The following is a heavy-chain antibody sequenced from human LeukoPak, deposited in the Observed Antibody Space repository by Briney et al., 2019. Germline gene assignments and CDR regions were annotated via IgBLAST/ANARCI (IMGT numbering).Heavy chain of an antibody. CDR3: AVERGYCSGGSCLYDYYGMDV. CDR1: GYTFTSYY. D-gene: IGHD2-15*01. CDR2: INPSGGST. Sequence: ASVKVSCKASGYTFTSYYMHWVRQAPGQGLEWMGIINPSGGSTSYAQKFQGRVTMTRDTSTSTVYMELSSLRSEDTAVYYCAVERGYCSGGSCLYDYYGMDVWGQGTTVTVSS. V-gene: IGHV1-46*01. J-gene: IGHJ6*02.